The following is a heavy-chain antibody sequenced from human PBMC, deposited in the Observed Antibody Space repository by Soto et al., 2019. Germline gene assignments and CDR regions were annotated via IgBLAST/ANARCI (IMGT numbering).Heavy chain of an antibody. J-gene: IGHJ2*01. CDR3: ARGMQGSRYFDL. CDR1: GFILSRYW. V-gene: IGHV3-74*01. CDR2: ITNDGSST. Sequence: EVQLVESGGGLVQPGWSLRLSCAASGFILSRYWMHWVRQAPGKGLVWVSRITNDGSSTTYADSVKGRFTISRDNAKKTLYLQMNSLIADDKAVYYCARGMQGSRYFDLWGRGTLVTVSS.